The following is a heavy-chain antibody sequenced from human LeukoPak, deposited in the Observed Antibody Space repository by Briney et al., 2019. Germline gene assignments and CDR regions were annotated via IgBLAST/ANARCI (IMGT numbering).Heavy chain of an antibody. D-gene: IGHD5-12*01. CDR1: GFSFSSYG. J-gene: IGHJ4*02. V-gene: IGHV3-33*01. CDR2: IWYDGTNK. Sequence: GGSLRLSCAASGFSFSSYGMHWVRQAPGKGLEWVAVIWYDGTNKFSADSVKGRFTISRDNSKNTVYLQMNSLRAEDTAVYYCVRDPYEAYWGQGTLVTVSS. CDR3: VRDPYEAY.